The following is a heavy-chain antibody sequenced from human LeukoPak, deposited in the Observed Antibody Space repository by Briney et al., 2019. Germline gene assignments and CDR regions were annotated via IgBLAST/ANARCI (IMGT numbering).Heavy chain of an antibody. CDR3: ALLANYDCVWGSSLYFDY. CDR2: IIPIFGTA. J-gene: IGHJ4*02. V-gene: IGHV1-69*05. D-gene: IGHD3-16*01. CDR1: GGTFSSYA. Sequence: SVKVSCKASGGTFSSYAISWVRQAPGQGLEWMGRIIPIFGTANYAQKFQGRVTITTDESTSTAYVELSSLRSEDTAVYYCALLANYDCVWGSSLYFDYWGQGTLVTVSS.